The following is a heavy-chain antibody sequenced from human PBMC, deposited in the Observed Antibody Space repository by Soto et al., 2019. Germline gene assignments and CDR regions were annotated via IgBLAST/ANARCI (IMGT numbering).Heavy chain of an antibody. D-gene: IGHD2-21*01. V-gene: IGHV3-48*03. Sequence: PGGSLRLSCAASGFTFSSYEMDWVRLAQGKGMEWVSYISSTGTTIYYTDSVKGRFTISRDNAKNSLYLQMNSLRAEDTAVYYCARATTGDGAFDIWCQGTMVTVSS. CDR1: GFTFSSYE. CDR2: ISSTGTTI. CDR3: ARATTGDGAFDI. J-gene: IGHJ3*02.